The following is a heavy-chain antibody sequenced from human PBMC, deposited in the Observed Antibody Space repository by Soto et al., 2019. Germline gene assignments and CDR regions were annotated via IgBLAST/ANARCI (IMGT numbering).Heavy chain of an antibody. V-gene: IGHV3-15*07. CDR2: IKRKTDGGTT. J-gene: IGHJ4*01. CDR3: TTDSYSTMLVVRFDY. Sequence: PGGSLRLSCAASGFTFSNAWINWVRQAPGKGLEWVGRIKRKTDGGTTDFAAPVKGRFAISRDDSKNMVHLQMNSLKTEDTGIYYCTTDSYSTMLVVRFDYWGHGTLVTVSS. D-gene: IGHD3-22*01. CDR1: GFTFSNAW.